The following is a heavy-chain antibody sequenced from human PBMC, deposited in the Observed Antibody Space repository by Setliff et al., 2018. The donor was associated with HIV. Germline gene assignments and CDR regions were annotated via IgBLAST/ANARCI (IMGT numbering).Heavy chain of an antibody. D-gene: IGHD2-15*01. CDR2: IHPSFFIT. J-gene: IGHJ5*02. CDR1: GYTFTSYY. Sequence: SVKVSCKASGYTFTSYYIHWVRQAPLHGLEFMLLIHPSFFITIYAHIFQDIFTMTRYTSTSTVYMELSSLRSEDTAVYYCARVRYCSGGSCYGGEYWFDPWGQGTRVTVSS. CDR3: ARVRYCSGGSCYGGEYWFDP. V-gene: IGHV1-46*01.